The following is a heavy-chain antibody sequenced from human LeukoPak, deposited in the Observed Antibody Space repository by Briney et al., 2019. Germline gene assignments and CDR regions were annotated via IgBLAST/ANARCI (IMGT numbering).Heavy chain of an antibody. V-gene: IGHV3-20*04. CDR3: VRDTFSPDAFDI. Sequence: GGSLRLSCAASGFNFDDYGMSWVRQVPGKGLEWVSRINSNGGDTRYADSVKGRFTISRDNAKNSLYLQMNSLRAEDTAVYYCVRDTFSPDAFDIWGQGTMVTVSS. CDR1: GFNFDDYG. J-gene: IGHJ3*02. CDR2: INSNGGDT. D-gene: IGHD3-16*01.